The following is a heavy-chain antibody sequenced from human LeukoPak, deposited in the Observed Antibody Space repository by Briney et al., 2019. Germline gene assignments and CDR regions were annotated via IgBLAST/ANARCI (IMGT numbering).Heavy chain of an antibody. CDR2: IKQDGSEK. V-gene: IGHV3-7*01. CDR1: GFTFSSYW. J-gene: IGHJ6*03. CDR3: ARAAAGLIYYYYYMDV. D-gene: IGHD6-13*01. Sequence: GGSLGLSWAASGFTFSSYWMSWVRQAPGKGLEWVANIKQDGSEKYYVDSVKGRFTISRDNAKNSLYLQMNSLRAEDTAVYYCARAAAGLIYYYYYMDVWGKGTTVTVSS.